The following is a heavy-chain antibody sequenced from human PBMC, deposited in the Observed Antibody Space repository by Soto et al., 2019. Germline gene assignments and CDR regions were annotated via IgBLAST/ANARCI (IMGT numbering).Heavy chain of an antibody. D-gene: IGHD6-19*01. CDR1: GFTFSSHE. V-gene: IGHV3-48*03. Sequence: PGGSLRLSCAASGFTFSSHEMTWVRQAPGKGLEWISYISDSGNIIHYADSVKGRFTISRDDAKSSLYLQMNSLRAEDTGLYSCVRLGAGGWDTPFDYWGQGALVTVSS. J-gene: IGHJ4*02. CDR3: VRLGAGGWDTPFDY. CDR2: ISDSGNII.